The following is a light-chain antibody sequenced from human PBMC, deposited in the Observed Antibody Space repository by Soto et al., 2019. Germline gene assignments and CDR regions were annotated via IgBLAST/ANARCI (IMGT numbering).Light chain of an antibody. CDR1: QSVSSN. Sequence: EIVMTQSPATLSVSPGERATLSCRASQSVSSNLAWYQQKPGQAPRLLIYGASTRATGVPARFSGSGSGTEFALTISSVQSEDVAVYYCQQYNNWPLTFGQGTQVQIK. CDR2: GAS. V-gene: IGKV3-15*01. J-gene: IGKJ1*01. CDR3: QQYNNWPLT.